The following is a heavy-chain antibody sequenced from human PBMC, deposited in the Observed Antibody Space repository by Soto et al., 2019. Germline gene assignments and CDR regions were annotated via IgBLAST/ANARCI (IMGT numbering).Heavy chain of an antibody. D-gene: IGHD4-17*01. V-gene: IGHV1-8*02. J-gene: IGHJ5*02. Sequence: ASVKVSCKASGYTFTSYYMHWVRQAPGQGLEYLGWMNPSSGNTGYVQKFQGRVTMTRDTSISTAYMELSSLRSEDTAVYFCARGVKYGAYSRWFDPWGQGTLVTVSS. CDR1: GYTFTSYY. CDR2: MNPSSGNT. CDR3: ARGVKYGAYSRWFDP.